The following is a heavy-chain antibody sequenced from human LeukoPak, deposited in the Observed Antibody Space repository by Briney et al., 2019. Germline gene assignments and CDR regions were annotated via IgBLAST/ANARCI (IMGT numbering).Heavy chain of an antibody. CDR3: TRVYSEAWYEKYFDY. CDR1: GFTFSDYA. D-gene: IGHD1-26*01. Sequence: GRSLRLSCTTSGFTFSDYAMSWVRQAPGKGLEWVAFIISKTYAGTTEYAASVRGRFTFSRDDSKSLAYLQMNTLQTEDTAVYYCTRVYSEAWYEKYFDYWGQGTLVTVSS. J-gene: IGHJ4*02. CDR2: IISKTYAGTT. V-gene: IGHV3-49*04.